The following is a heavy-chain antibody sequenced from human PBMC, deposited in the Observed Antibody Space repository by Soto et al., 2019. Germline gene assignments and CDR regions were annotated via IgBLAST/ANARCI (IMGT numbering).Heavy chain of an antibody. D-gene: IGHD6-13*01. CDR2: ISGSDGRT. Sequence: HPGGSLRLSCAASGFTFSSYAMGWVRQAPGKGLEWVSAISGSDGRTYYADSVKGRFTISRDNSKNTLYLQMNSLRAEDTAVYYCAIGTSSWYGSPLGYYYGMDVWGQGTTVTVSS. J-gene: IGHJ6*02. CDR1: GFTFSSYA. V-gene: IGHV3-23*01. CDR3: AIGTSSWYGSPLGYYYGMDV.